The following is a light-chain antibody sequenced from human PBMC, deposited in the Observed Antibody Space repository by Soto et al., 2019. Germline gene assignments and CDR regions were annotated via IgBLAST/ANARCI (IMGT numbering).Light chain of an antibody. CDR3: AAWDDSLSGGV. CDR2: RND. CDR1: SSNIGSNY. J-gene: IGLJ1*01. V-gene: IGLV1-47*01. Sequence: QSVLTQPPSASGTPGQRVTISCSGSSSNIGSNYVFWYQQLRGTAPKLLIYRNDQRPSGVPDRFSGSKSGTSASLAISGLRSEDEADYYCAAWDDSLSGGVFGTGTKVTVL.